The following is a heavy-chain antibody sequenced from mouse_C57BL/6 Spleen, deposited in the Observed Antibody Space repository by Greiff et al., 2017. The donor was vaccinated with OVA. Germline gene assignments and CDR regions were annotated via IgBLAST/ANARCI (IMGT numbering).Heavy chain of an antibody. Sequence: VQLQQSGAELVRPGTSVKVSCKASGYAFTNYLIEWVKQRPGQGLEWIGVINPGSGGTNYNEKFKGKATLTADKSSSTAYMQLSSLTSEDSAVYFCARGYYYGSSPYWYFEVWGTGTTVTVSS. CDR3: ARGYYYGSSPYWYFEV. D-gene: IGHD1-1*01. CDR1: GYAFTNYL. J-gene: IGHJ1*03. CDR2: INPGSGGT. V-gene: IGHV1-54*01.